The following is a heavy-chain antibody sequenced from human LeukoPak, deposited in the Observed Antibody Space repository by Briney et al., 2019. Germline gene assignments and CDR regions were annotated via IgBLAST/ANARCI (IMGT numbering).Heavy chain of an antibody. V-gene: IGHV4-34*01. CDR1: GGSFSGYY. D-gene: IGHD5-24*01. J-gene: IGHJ4*02. Sequence: SETLSLTCAVYGGSFSGYYWSWIRQPPGKGLEWIGEINHSGSTNYNPSLKSRVTISVDTSKKQFSLKLTSVTAADTAVYYCAGDRNGYSPFDYWGQGTLVTVSS. CDR3: AGDRNGYSPFDY. CDR2: INHSGST.